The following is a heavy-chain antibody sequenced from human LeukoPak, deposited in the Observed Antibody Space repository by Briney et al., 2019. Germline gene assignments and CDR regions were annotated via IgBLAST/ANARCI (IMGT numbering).Heavy chain of an antibody. CDR2: ISTYNGNT. J-gene: IGHJ5*02. V-gene: IGHV1-18*04. CDR3: ARSRGFGELFPSWFDP. CDR1: GYTFTSYD. D-gene: IGHD3-10*01. Sequence: VASVRVSCKASGYTFTSYDISWVRQAPGQGLEWMGWISTYNGNTNYAQKLQGRVTMTTDTSTSTAYMELRSLRSDDTAVFYCARSRGFGELFPSWFDPWGQGTLVTVSS.